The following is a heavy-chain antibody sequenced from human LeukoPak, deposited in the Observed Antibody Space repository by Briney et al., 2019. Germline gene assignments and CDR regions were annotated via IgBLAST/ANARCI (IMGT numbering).Heavy chain of an antibody. CDR1: GGSISSGDYY. CDR2: IYYSGST. Sequence: SQTLSLTCTVSGGSISSGDYYWSWIRQPPGKGLEWIGYIYYSGSTYYNPSLKSRVTISVGTSKNQFSLKLSSVTAADTAVYYCARGSCSGGSCYHLQNFDYWGQGTLVTVSS. CDR3: ARGSCSGGSCYHLQNFDY. J-gene: IGHJ4*02. V-gene: IGHV4-30-4*01. D-gene: IGHD2-15*01.